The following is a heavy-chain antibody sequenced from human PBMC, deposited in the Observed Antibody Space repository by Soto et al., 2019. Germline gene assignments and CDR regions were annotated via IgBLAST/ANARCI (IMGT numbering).Heavy chain of an antibody. CDR1: GGSISSSSYY. CDR3: ARVPFLRHWYFDL. J-gene: IGHJ2*01. D-gene: IGHD4-17*01. V-gene: IGHV4-39*01. Sequence: QLQLQESGPGLVKPSETLSLTCTVSGGSISSSSYYWGWIRQPPGQGLEWIGSIYYSGSTYYNPSLKSRVTISVDTSKNQFSLKLSSVTAADTAVYYCARVPFLRHWYFDLWGRGTLVTVSS. CDR2: IYYSGST.